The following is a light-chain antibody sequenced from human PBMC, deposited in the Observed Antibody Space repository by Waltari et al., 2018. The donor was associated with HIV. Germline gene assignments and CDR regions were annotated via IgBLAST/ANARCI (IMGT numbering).Light chain of an antibody. V-gene: IGLV2-23*02. CDR2: DVS. CDR1: SSDVGAYNL. Sequence: QTALTQPASVSGSPGQSIPISCTGTSSDVGAYNLVPWYQQHPGKAPRLIIYDVSERPAGVSNRFTGSKSGNTASLTISGLQAEDEADYYCCSYVSEIVPCVFGGGTKLTVL. CDR3: CSYVSEIVPCV. J-gene: IGLJ3*02.